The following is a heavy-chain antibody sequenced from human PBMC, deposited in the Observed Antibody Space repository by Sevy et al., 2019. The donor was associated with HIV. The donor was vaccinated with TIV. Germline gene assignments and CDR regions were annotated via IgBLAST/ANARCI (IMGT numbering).Heavy chain of an antibody. V-gene: IGHV3-23*01. Sequence: GGSLRLSCAASGFTFSNYAMNWVRQAPGKGLEWVSGISGSGGRGDKTNYADSVKGRFTISRDDSKNSLYLQLNSLGAEDTAIYYCARKDDSSGYFDYWGQGTLVTVSS. CDR3: ARKDDSSGYFDY. CDR1: GFTFSNYA. J-gene: IGHJ4*02. CDR2: ISGSGGRGDKT. D-gene: IGHD3-22*01.